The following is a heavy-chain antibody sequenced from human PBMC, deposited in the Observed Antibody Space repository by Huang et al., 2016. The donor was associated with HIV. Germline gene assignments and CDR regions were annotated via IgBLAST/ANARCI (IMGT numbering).Heavy chain of an antibody. CDR1: GFTFSNYN. CDR3: ARFGSYYYGSGSYLDAFDI. V-gene: IGHV3-48*01. J-gene: IGHJ3*02. D-gene: IGHD3-10*01. Sequence: EVQLMESGGGLVQPGGSLRLSCAASGFTFSNYNMNWVRQAPGNGMDLVSYITSMCGSIYYADSVKGRFTISRDNAKNSLYLQMNSLRAEDTAVYYCARFGSYYYGSGSYLDAFDIWGQGTMVTVSS. CDR2: ITSMCGSI.